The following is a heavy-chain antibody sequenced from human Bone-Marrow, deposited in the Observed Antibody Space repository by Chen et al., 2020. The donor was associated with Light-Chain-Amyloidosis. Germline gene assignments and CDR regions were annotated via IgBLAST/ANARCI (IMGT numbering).Heavy chain of an antibody. CDR1: GFTFSSYD. V-gene: IGHV3-30*02. J-gene: IGHJ4*02. Sequence: QVQLVESGGGVVQPGGSLRLSCAASGFTFSSYDMHWVRQAPGKGLEWVAFIRYDGSNKYYADSVKGRFTISRDNSKNTLYLQMSSLRAEDTAVYYCARYSSVWLHFDYWGQGTLVTVSS. CDR2: IRYDGSNK. D-gene: IGHD6-19*01. CDR3: ARYSSVWLHFDY.